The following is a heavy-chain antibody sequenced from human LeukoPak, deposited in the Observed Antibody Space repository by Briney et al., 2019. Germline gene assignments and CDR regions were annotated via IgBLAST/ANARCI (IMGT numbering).Heavy chain of an antibody. Sequence: SETLSLTCTVSGGSISSSSYYWGWIRQPPGKGLEWIGSIYYSGSTYYNPSLKSRVTISVDTSKNQFSLKLSSVTAADTAVYYCASSSGLFKEHDYWGQGTLVTVSS. CDR3: ASSSGLFKEHDY. CDR1: GGSISSSSYY. V-gene: IGHV4-39*01. D-gene: IGHD3-22*01. J-gene: IGHJ4*02. CDR2: IYYSGST.